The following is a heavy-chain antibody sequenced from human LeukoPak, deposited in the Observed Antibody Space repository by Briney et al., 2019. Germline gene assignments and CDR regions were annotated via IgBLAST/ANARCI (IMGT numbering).Heavy chain of an antibody. Sequence: SETLSLTCTVSGGSISSSNYYWGWIRQPPGKGLEWIGSIYYSGSTYYNPSLKSRVTISVDTSKNQFSLKLSSVTAADTAVYYCARRRIVATIDYWGPGTLVTVSS. V-gene: IGHV4-39*01. J-gene: IGHJ4*02. CDR2: IYYSGST. CDR3: ARRRIVATIDY. D-gene: IGHD5-12*01. CDR1: GGSISSSNYY.